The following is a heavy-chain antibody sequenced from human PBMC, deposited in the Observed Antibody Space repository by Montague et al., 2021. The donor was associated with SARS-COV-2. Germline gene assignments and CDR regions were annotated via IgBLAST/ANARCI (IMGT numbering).Heavy chain of an antibody. CDR2: IHYSGNA. D-gene: IGHD2-21*01. V-gene: IGHV4-59*08. CDR1: GASFSDYF. Sequence: SETLSLTCSVSGASFSDYFWSWIRQPPGKGLEWIAYIHYSGNAAYNPSLKSRVTISIDTSKNHFSLNLSSVTAADTAVHYCARLNGGDWGQGALVTVSS. J-gene: IGHJ4*02. CDR3: ARLNGGD.